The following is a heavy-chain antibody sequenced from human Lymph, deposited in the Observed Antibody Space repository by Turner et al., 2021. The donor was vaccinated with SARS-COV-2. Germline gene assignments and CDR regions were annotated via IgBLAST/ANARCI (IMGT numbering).Heavy chain of an antibody. D-gene: IGHD3-22*01. V-gene: IGHV3-23*01. CDR1: GFTFSSYA. J-gene: IGHJ4*02. Sequence: EVQLLETGGGYLHTDGSLRLSGLASGFTFSSYAMSWDRQAPGKGLEWVSTISGSGGSTYYADSVKVRFTISRDSSKNTLYLQMNSLRAEDTAVYYCAKNEMAMIVVVITLFDYWGQGTLVTVSS. CDR3: AKNEMAMIVVVITLFDY. CDR2: ISGSGGST.